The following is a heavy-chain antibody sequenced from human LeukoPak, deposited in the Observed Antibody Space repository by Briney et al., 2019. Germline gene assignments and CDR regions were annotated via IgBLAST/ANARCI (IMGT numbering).Heavy chain of an antibody. J-gene: IGHJ6*02. V-gene: IGHV3-9*01. Sequence: PGRSLRLSCAASGFTFDDYAMHWVRQAPGKGLEWVSGISWNSGSIGYADSVKGRFTISRDNAKNSLYLQMNSLRAEDTAVYYCAREAPGDNIVVVPAAMDYYYGMDVWGQGTTVTVSS. D-gene: IGHD2-2*01. CDR3: AREAPGDNIVVVPAAMDYYYGMDV. CDR1: GFTFDDYA. CDR2: ISWNSGSI.